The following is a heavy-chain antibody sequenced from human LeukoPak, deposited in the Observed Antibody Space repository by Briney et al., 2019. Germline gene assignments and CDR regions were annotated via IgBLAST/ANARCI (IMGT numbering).Heavy chain of an antibody. J-gene: IGHJ4*02. CDR1: GFTFSSYA. V-gene: IGHV3-23*01. D-gene: IGHD2-2*02. Sequence: GGSLRLCCAASGFTFSSYAMSWVRQAPGKGLEWVPAISGSGGSTYYADSVKGRFTISRDNSKNTLYLQMNSLRAEDTAVYYCAKIASIVVVPAAIPPRHYYFDYWGQGTLVTVSS. CDR3: AKIASIVVVPAAIPPRHYYFDY. CDR2: ISGSGGST.